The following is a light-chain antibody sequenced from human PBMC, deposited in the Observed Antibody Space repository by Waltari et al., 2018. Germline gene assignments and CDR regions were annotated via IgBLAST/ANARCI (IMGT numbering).Light chain of an antibody. CDR2: KGS. V-gene: IGKV1-5*03. CDR1: QNINSW. CDR3: QHDNNYSPWT. Sequence: DIQMTQSPSTLSASVGARVTIPCRTSQNINSWLAWYQQKPGKAPKLLIYKGSSLESGVPSRFSGSGSGTEFTLTITSLQPDDFATYFCQHDNNYSPWTFGQGTKVEVK. J-gene: IGKJ1*01.